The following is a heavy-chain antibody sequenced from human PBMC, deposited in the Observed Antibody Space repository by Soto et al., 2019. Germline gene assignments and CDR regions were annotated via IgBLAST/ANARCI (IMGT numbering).Heavy chain of an antibody. J-gene: IGHJ4*02. D-gene: IGHD3-10*01. CDR1: GYSISSGYY. CDR2: IYHSGST. CDR3: ASLITMVRGVPLR. Sequence: QVQLQESGPGLVKPSETLSLTCAVSGYSISSGYYWGWIRQPPGKGLEWIGSIYHSGSTYYNPSLKSRVTISVDTSKNQFSLKLSSVTAADTAVYYCASLITMVRGVPLRWGQGTLVTVSS. V-gene: IGHV4-38-2*01.